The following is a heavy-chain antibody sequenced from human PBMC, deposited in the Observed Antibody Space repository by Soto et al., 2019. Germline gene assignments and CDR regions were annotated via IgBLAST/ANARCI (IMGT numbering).Heavy chain of an antibody. CDR1: TDSSSFTNSY. V-gene: IGHV4-39*01. D-gene: IGHD3-10*01. CDR2: SSYNGGT. CDR3: ARHRIEVVWRGFDF. J-gene: IGHJ4*02. Sequence: SETLSLTCTVSTDSSSFTNSYWGWIRQPPGKGLQWIGSSSYNGGTFYNPSLKGRVVISFDTSKKQSSLQVASVTAADTAVYFCARHRIEVVWRGFDFWGQGSPVTVS.